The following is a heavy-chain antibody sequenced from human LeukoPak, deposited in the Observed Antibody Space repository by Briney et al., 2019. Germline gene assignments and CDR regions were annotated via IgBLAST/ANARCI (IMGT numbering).Heavy chain of an antibody. Sequence: SVKVSCKASGGTFRSFAISWVRHAPGQGLEWMGGIIPIFRTANYAQKFQGRVTITADESTSTAYMELSSLRSEDTAVYYCARALRYYSDSSGYAFDYWGQGTLVTVSS. D-gene: IGHD3-22*01. J-gene: IGHJ4*02. CDR2: IIPIFRTA. V-gene: IGHV1-69*01. CDR1: GGTFRSFA. CDR3: ARALRYYSDSSGYAFDY.